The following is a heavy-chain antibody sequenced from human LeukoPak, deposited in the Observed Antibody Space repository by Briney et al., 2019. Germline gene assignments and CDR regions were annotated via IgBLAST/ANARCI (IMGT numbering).Heavy chain of an antibody. J-gene: IGHJ3*02. D-gene: IGHD2-21*01. CDR1: GGSFSGYY. V-gene: IGHV4-34*01. CDR2: INHSGST. CDR3: ARGIPYPVRGAFDI. Sequence: SETLSLTCAVYGGSFSGYYWSWIRQPPGKGLEWIGEINHSGSTNYNPSLNSRVTISVDTSKNQFSLKLSSVTAADTAVYYCARGIPYPVRGAFDIWGQGTMVTVSS.